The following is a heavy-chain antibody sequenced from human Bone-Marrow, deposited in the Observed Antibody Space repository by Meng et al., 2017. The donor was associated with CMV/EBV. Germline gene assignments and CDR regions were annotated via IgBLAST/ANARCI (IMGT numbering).Heavy chain of an antibody. J-gene: IGHJ6*02. CDR1: GYTFTSYY. Sequence: ASVKVSCKASGYTFTSYYMHWVRQAPGQGLEWMGIINPSGGSTSYAQKFQGRVTMSRDTYTSTVYMELSSLRSEDTAVYYCARDLSLLRSQTYYHGVDVWGQGTTVTVSS. V-gene: IGHV1-46*01. CDR2: INPSGGST. D-gene: IGHD3-3*01. CDR3: ARDLSLLRSQTYYHGVDV.